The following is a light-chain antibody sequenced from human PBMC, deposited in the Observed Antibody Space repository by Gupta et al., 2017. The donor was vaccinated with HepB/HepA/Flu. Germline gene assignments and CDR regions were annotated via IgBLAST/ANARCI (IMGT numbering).Light chain of an antibody. CDR1: SSDVGSYNL. CDR2: EVS. CDR3: CSYAGSSTV. V-gene: IGLV2-23*02. J-gene: IGLJ2*01. Sequence: QAAVTPASAVPGAPGQRTTIYCTVTSSDVGSYNLVCWYQQHPGKAPNLMIYEVSKRPSGVSNRFSGSKSGNTASLTISGLQAEDEADYYCCSYAGSSTVFGGGTKLTVL.